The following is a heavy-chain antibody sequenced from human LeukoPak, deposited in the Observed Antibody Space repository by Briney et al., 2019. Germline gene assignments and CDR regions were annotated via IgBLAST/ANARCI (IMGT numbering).Heavy chain of an antibody. CDR2: ISQDGSQK. CDR1: GFSFSKYW. V-gene: IGHV3-7*01. CDR3: ARSKVVAEAGKSWFDP. J-gene: IGHJ5*01. Sequence: GGSLRLSCAASGFSFSKYWMNWVRQAPGKGLEWLATISQDGSQKYLADFVKGRFTISRDNARNSLYLQISSLRGDDTAVYYCARSKVVAEAGKSWFDPWGQGSRVTVTS. D-gene: IGHD6-13*01.